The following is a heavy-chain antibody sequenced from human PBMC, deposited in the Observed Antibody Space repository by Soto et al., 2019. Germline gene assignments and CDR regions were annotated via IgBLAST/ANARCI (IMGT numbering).Heavy chain of an antibody. D-gene: IGHD3-22*01. CDR1: GGSISSSSYY. Sequence: QLQLQESGPGLVKPSETLSLTCTVSGGSISSSSYYWGWIRQPPGKGLEWIGSIYYSGSTYYNPSLKSRVTISVDTSKNQFSLKLSSATAADTAVYYCASDYYDSSGYAYFDYWGQGTLVTVSS. V-gene: IGHV4-39*01. CDR2: IYYSGST. J-gene: IGHJ4*02. CDR3: ASDYYDSSGYAYFDY.